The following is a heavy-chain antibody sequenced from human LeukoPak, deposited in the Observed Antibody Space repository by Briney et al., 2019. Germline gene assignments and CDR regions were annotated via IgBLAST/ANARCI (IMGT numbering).Heavy chain of an antibody. Sequence: PGGSLRLSCAASGFTFSNYWMSSVRQAPGKGLEWVANIKQDGSEKYYVDSVKGRFTISRDNAKNSLYLQMNSLRAEDTAVYYCASYSGTYSLAYWGQGTLVTVSS. V-gene: IGHV3-7*01. D-gene: IGHD1-26*01. CDR2: IKQDGSEK. CDR1: GFTFSNYW. J-gene: IGHJ4*02. CDR3: ASYSGTYSLAY.